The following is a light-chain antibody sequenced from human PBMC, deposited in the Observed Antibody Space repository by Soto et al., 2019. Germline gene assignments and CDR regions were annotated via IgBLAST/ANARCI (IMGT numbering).Light chain of an antibody. Sequence: QSALTQPASVSGSPGQSITISCTGTSSDVGNYNYVSWYQQHPAKAPKLMILEVSNRPSGVSNRFSGSKSGNTASLTISGLQAEDEAEYYCSSYTGSSTNTVVFGGGTKVTVL. J-gene: IGLJ2*01. CDR2: EVS. CDR1: SSDVGNYNY. CDR3: SSYTGSSTNTVV. V-gene: IGLV2-14*01.